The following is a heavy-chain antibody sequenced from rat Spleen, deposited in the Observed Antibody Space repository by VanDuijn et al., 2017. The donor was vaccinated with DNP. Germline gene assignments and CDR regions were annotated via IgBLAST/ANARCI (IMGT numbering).Heavy chain of an antibody. CDR1: GFTFSDYY. D-gene: IGHD1-4*01. J-gene: IGHJ2*01. CDR2: ITYDGGST. Sequence: EVQLVESGGGLVQPGRSLKLPCAASGFTFSDYYMAWVRQAPTKGLEWVAYITYDGGSTYNGDSVKGRFTISRDNAKSTLYLQMNSLKSEDMATYYCSRHVLPLRVWDYWGQGVTVTVSS. CDR3: SRHVLPLRVWDY. V-gene: IGHV5-22*01.